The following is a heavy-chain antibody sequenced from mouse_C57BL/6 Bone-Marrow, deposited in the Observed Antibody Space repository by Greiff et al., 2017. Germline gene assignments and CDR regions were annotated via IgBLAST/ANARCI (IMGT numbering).Heavy chain of an antibody. D-gene: IGHD2-3*01. CDR2: ISNGGGST. CDR3: ARRDGYSTFAY. V-gene: IGHV5-12*01. J-gene: IGHJ3*01. Sequence: EVMLVEPGGGLVQPGGSLKLSCAASGFTFSDYYMYWVRQTPEKRLEWVAYISNGGGSTYYPDTVKGRCTISRDNAKNTLYLQMSRLKSEDTAMYYCARRDGYSTFAYWGQGTLVTVSA. CDR1: GFTFSDYY.